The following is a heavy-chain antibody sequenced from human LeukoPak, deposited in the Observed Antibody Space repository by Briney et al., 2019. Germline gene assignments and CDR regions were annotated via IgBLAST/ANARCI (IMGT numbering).Heavy chain of an antibody. V-gene: IGHV3-30-3*01. CDR1: GFTFSSYA. Sequence: GGSLRLSCAASGFTFSSYAMHWVRQAPGKGLEWVAVISYDGSNKYYADSVKGRFTISRDNSKNTLYLQMNSLRAEDTAVYYCARDCRSIVAYYYYYYMDVWGKGTTVTVSS. CDR2: ISYDGSNK. CDR3: ARDCRSIVAYYYYYYMDV. D-gene: IGHD5-12*01. J-gene: IGHJ6*03.